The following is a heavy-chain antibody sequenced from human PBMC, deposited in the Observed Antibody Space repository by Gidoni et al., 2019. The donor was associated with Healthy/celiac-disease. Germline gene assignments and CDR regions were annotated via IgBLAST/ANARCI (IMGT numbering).Heavy chain of an antibody. CDR1: GGSFSGYY. D-gene: IGHD7-27*01. CDR2: INHSGST. V-gene: IGHV4-34*01. J-gene: IGHJ4*02. Sequence: QVQLQQWGAGLLKPSETLSLTCAVYGGSFSGYYWSWIRQPPGKGLEWIGEINHSGSTNYNPSLKSRVTISVDTSKKQLSLKLSSLTAADTAVYYCARVKGVRTKLGPFDYWGQGTLVTVSS. CDR3: ARVKGVRTKLGPFDY.